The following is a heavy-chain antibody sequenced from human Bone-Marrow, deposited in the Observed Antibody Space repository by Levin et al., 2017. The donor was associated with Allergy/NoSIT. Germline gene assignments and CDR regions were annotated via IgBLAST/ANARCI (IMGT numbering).Heavy chain of an antibody. V-gene: IGHV3-15*01. J-gene: IGHJ4*02. CDR2: ISSKTDGATT. Sequence: PGGSLRLSCAASGFSLSNAWMNWVRQAPGKGLEWIGRISSKTDGATTDYAAPLKGRFTISRDDSTKTLYLEMSNLKVEDTGVYDCTTQCQWWGQGTLVTVSS. D-gene: IGHD6-19*01. CDR3: TTQCQW. CDR1: GFSLSNAW.